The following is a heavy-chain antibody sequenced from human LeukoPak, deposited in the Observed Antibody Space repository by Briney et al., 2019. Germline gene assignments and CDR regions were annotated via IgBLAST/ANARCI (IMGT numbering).Heavy chain of an antibody. CDR2: IYSGGST. Sequence: GGSLRLSCAASGFTVCSDFMTWVRQAPGKGLECVSVIYSGGSTYYADSVKGRFTMSRDNSKNTLYLQMNNLRAEDTAVYYCARMTWGFDYWGQGTLVTVSS. J-gene: IGHJ4*02. D-gene: IGHD3-16*01. CDR1: GFTVCSDF. V-gene: IGHV3-53*01. CDR3: ARMTWGFDY.